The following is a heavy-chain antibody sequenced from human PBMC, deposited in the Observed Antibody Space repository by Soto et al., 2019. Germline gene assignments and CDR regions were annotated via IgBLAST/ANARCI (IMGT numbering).Heavy chain of an antibody. D-gene: IGHD3-22*01. CDR1: GYTFTSYG. V-gene: IGHV1-18*01. Sequence: QVQLVQSGAEVKKPGASVKVSCKASGYTFTSYGISWVRQAPGQGLEWMGWISAYNGNTNYAQKLQGRVPMTTDTSPSTAYMELRSLRSDDTAVYYCARSEGDYYDSSGLDYWGQGTLVTVSS. CDR3: ARSEGDYYDSSGLDY. J-gene: IGHJ4*02. CDR2: ISAYNGNT.